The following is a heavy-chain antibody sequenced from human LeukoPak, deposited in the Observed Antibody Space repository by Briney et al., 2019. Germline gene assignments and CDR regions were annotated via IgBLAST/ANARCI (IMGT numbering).Heavy chain of an antibody. CDR3: AKDGHVTMYYYYMDV. CDR2: ISGRGEYT. D-gene: IGHD1-1*01. J-gene: IGHJ6*03. CDR1: GFTFSSHA. V-gene: IGHV3-23*01. Sequence: PGGSLRLSCAASGFTFSSHAMSWVRQAPGKGLEWVSTISGRGEYTFYADSVKGRFTISRDNSKNTLFLQMNSLRAEDTAVYHCAKDGHVTMYYYYMDVWGRGTTVAVS.